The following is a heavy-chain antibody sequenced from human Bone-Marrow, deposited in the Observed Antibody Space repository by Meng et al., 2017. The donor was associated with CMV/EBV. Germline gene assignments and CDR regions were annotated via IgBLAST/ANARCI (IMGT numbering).Heavy chain of an antibody. CDR1: GFPFSSYA. CDR2: ITATGVNT. V-gene: IGHV3-23*01. CDR3: TKNLGDDYNPIDC. J-gene: IGHJ4*02. Sequence: ADSGFPFSSYALTWVRQAPGKGLEWVSAITATGVNTYYAGSVKGRFTISRDSSKNTLYLQMNSLRAEDTAVYYCTKNLGDDYNPIDCWGQGTLVTVSS. D-gene: IGHD5-24*01.